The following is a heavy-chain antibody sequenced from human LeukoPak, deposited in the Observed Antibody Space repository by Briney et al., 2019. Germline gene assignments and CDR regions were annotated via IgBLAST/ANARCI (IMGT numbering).Heavy chain of an antibody. J-gene: IGHJ4*02. CDR2: ISSSSSTI. CDR1: GVTFSSYS. D-gene: IGHD1-1*01. Sequence: GGSLRLSCAASGVTFSSYSINWVRQAPGKGLEWVSYISSSSSTIYYADSVRGRFTISRDNAKNSLFLLMNSLRAEDTAVYYCARSNDCDYWGQGTLVTVSS. CDR3: ARSNDCDY. V-gene: IGHV3-48*01.